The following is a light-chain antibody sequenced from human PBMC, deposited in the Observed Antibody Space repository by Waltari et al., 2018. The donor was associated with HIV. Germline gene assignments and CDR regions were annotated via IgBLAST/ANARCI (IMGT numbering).Light chain of an antibody. CDR2: ATS. CDR3: QQTNSPPCT. V-gene: IGKV1-39*01. Sequence: DIQMTQFPSSLSASTGDRVTMTCRASQSVGGRLNWYQSKEGKAPKALIYATSSLHIGVSSRFSGNGSGTDFTLTISNLHPEDVATYYCQQTNSPPCTFGQGTRLEIK. CDR1: QSVGGR. J-gene: IGKJ2*01.